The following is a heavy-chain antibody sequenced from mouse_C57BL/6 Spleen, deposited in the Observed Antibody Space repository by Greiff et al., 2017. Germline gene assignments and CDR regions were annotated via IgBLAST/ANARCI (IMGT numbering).Heavy chain of an antibody. V-gene: IGHV1-82*01. CDR3: ARAEGYGNYGYFDV. CDR2: LYPGDGDT. J-gene: IGHJ1*03. Sequence: VQLQQSGPELVKPGASVKISCKASGYAFSSSWMNWVKQRPGKGLEWIGRLYPGDGDTNYNGMFKGKATLTADKSSSTAYKQLSSLTSEDSAVYFCARAEGYGNYGYFDVWGTGTTVTVSS. CDR1: GYAFSSSW. D-gene: IGHD2-1*01.